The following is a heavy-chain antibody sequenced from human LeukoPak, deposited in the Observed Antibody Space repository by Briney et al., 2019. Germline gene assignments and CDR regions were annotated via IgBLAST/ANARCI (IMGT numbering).Heavy chain of an antibody. V-gene: IGHV4-59*01. CDR3: ARENYHILTGYYYYYMDV. CDR2: IYYSGST. J-gene: IGHJ6*03. D-gene: IGHD3-9*01. Sequence: SETLSLTCTVSGGSISSYYWSWIRQPPGKGLEWIGYIYYSGSTNYNPSLKSRVTISLDTSKNQFSLKLSSVTAADTAIYYCARENYHILTGYYYYYMDVWGKGPRSPSL. CDR1: GGSISSYY.